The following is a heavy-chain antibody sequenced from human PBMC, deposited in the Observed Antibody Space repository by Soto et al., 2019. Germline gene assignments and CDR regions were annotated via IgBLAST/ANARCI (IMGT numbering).Heavy chain of an antibody. V-gene: IGHV3-23*01. J-gene: IGHJ5*01. CDR2: ISGSGGST. Sequence: EVQLLESGGGLVQPGGSLRLSCAASGFTFNRYAMSWVRQGPGKGLEWVSAISGSGGSTFYADSVKGRFTISRDNYKNTLYLQMNSLRAEDTAVYYGAKPPNYYDSSGYDSWGQGSLVTVSS. CDR1: GFTFNRYA. CDR3: AKPPNYYDSSGYDS. D-gene: IGHD3-22*01.